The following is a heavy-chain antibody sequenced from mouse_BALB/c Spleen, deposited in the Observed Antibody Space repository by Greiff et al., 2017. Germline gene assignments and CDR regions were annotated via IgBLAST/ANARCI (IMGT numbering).Heavy chain of an antibody. CDR2: ISNGGGST. Sequence: EVQLVESGGGLVQPGGSLKLSCAASGFTFSSYTMSWVRQTPEKRLEWVAYISNGGGSTYYPDTVKGRFTISRDNAKNTLYLQMSSLKSEDTAMYYCARQRNYYGNSPYWYFDVWGAGTTVTVSS. CDR3: ARQRNYYGNSPYWYFDV. J-gene: IGHJ1*01. V-gene: IGHV5-12-2*01. CDR1: GFTFSSYT. D-gene: IGHD1-1*01.